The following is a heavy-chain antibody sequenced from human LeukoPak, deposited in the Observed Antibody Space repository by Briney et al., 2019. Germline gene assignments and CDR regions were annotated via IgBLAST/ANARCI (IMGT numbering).Heavy chain of an antibody. V-gene: IGHV3-7*01. CDR3: ARDRYVDIVATGVDY. D-gene: IGHD5-12*01. J-gene: IGHJ4*02. CDR2: IKQDGSEK. CDR1: GFTFSSYW. Sequence: PGGSLRLSCAASGFTFSSYWMSWVRQAPGKGLEWVANIKQDGSEKYYVDSVKGRFTISRDNAKNSLYLQMNSLRAEDTAVYYCARDRYVDIVATGVDYWGQGTLVTVSS.